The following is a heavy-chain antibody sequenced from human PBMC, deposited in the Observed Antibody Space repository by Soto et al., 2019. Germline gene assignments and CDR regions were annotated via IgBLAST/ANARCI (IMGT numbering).Heavy chain of an antibody. D-gene: IGHD3-3*01. Sequence: SETLSLTCTVSGGSISSSSYYWGWIRQPPGKGLEWIGSIYYSGSTYYNPSLKSRVTISVDTSKNQFSLKLSSVTAAETAVYYCAGVLRFLRRATPLYYYGMDVWGQGTTVTVSS. J-gene: IGHJ6*02. CDR1: GGSISSSSYY. CDR2: IYYSGST. CDR3: AGVLRFLRRATPLYYYGMDV. V-gene: IGHV4-39*01.